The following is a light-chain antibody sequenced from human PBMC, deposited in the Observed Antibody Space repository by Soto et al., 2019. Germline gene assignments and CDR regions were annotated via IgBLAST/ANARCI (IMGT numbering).Light chain of an antibody. V-gene: IGKV3-15*01. CDR3: QQYNNWPPMT. Sequence: EIVMTQSPATLSVSPGERATLSCRASQSVSSNLAWYQQKPGQAPRLLIYGASTRATGIPSRFSGSGSGTEFTLTISSLQSEDFEVYYCQQYNNWPPMTFGQRTKVEIK. CDR2: GAS. J-gene: IGKJ1*01. CDR1: QSVSSN.